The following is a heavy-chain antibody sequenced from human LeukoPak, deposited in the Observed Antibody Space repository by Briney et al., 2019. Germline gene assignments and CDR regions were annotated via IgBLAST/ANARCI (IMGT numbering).Heavy chain of an antibody. Sequence: GGSLRLSCTASGFTFGDYAMSWVRQAPGKGLEWVGFIRSKAYGGTTEYAASVKGRFTISRDDSKSIAYLQMNSLKTEDTAVYYCTRIAVGYGDYFDYWGQGTLVTVSS. CDR3: TRIAVGYGDYFDY. CDR1: GFTFGDYA. J-gene: IGHJ4*02. CDR2: IRSKAYGGTT. D-gene: IGHD4-17*01. V-gene: IGHV3-49*04.